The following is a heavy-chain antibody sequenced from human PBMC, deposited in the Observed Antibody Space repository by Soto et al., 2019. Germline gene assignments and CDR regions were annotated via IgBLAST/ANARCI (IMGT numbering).Heavy chain of an antibody. CDR3: TKGWRGSCGGGSCYPPYYYMDV. V-gene: IGHV3-23*01. Sequence: EVQLLESGGGLVQPGGSLRLSCVASGFSFKNYAMSWVRQAPGKGLEWVSAISTSGDSTYYADSVKGRFTITRDNSKNTLYLQMSSLRADDTAVYYCTKGWRGSCGGGSCYPPYYYMDVWGKGTTVTVSS. CDR1: GFSFKNYA. CDR2: ISTSGDST. D-gene: IGHD2-15*01. J-gene: IGHJ6*03.